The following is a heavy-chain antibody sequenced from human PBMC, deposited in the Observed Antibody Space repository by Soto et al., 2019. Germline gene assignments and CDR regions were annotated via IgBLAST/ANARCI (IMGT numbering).Heavy chain of an antibody. D-gene: IGHD3-9*01. CDR3: AGSITYYDILTGFD. CDR1: GGTFSRHA. Sequence: QVQLVQSGAEVRKPGSSVKVSCKASGGTFSRHAISWVRQAPGQGLEWMGGIIPIFGTANHAQKFQGRVTIIADESTSTVYMELSSLRSEDTAVYYCAGSITYYDILTGFDWGQGTLVTVSS. J-gene: IGHJ4*02. V-gene: IGHV1-69*01. CDR2: IIPIFGTA.